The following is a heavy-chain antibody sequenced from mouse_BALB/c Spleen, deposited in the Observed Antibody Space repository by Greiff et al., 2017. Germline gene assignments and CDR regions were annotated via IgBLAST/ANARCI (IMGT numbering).Heavy chain of an antibody. CDR1: GYTFTDYA. CDR2: ISTYSGNT. J-gene: IGHJ2*01. D-gene: IGHD1-2*01. Sequence: QVLLQQSGPELVRPGVSVKISCKGSGYTFTDYAMHWVKRSHAKSLEWIGVISTYSGNTNYNQKFKGKATITVDKSSSIAYMELARLTSEDSAIYYCARFTTATYYDYWGQGTTLTVAS. V-gene: IGHV1-67*01. CDR3: ARFTTATYYDY.